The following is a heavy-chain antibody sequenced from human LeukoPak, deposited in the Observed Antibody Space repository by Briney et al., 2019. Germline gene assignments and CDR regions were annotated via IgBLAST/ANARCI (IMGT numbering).Heavy chain of an antibody. CDR1: AFTFSSYS. J-gene: IGHJ4*02. V-gene: IGHV3-21*06. D-gene: IGHD5-12*01. CDR2: ISSGSSYI. CDR3: ARAPGYRSFLDY. Sequence: PGGSLRLSCVASAFTFSSYSMNWVRRAPGKGLEWVSFISSGSSYIYYADSVKGRFTISRDNAKNSLYLQMNSLRAEDMAVYYCARAPGYRSFLDYWGQGTLVTVSS.